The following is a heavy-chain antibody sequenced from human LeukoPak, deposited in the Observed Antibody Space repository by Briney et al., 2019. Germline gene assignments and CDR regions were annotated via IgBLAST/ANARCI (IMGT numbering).Heavy chain of an antibody. V-gene: IGHV1-8*03. Sequence: ASVKVSCKASGYTFTSYDINWVRQATGQGLEWMGWMNPNSGNTGYAQKFQGRVTITRNTSISTAYMELSSLRSEDTAVYYCARNHYDILTGYYPPYDAFDIWGQGTMVTVSS. CDR3: ARNHYDILTGYYPPYDAFDI. J-gene: IGHJ3*02. CDR2: MNPNSGNT. D-gene: IGHD3-9*01. CDR1: GYTFTSYD.